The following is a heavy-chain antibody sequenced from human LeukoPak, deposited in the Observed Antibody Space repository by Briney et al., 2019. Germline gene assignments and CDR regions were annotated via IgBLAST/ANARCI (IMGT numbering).Heavy chain of an antibody. CDR3: ASPRTGTDAFDI. V-gene: IGHV1-18*04. D-gene: IGHD1-1*01. CDR2: ISAYNGNT. CDR1: GYTFTSYG. Sequence: ASVKVSCKASGYTFTSYGISWVRQAPGQGLEWMGWISAYNGNTNYAQKLQGRVTITRDTSASTAYMELSSLRSEDTAVYYCASPRTGTDAFDIWGQGTMVTVSS. J-gene: IGHJ3*02.